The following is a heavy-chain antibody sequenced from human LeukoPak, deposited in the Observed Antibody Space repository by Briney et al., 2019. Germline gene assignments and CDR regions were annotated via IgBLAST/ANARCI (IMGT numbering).Heavy chain of an antibody. CDR3: ARGIMITFGGVIAHYNWFDP. CDR2: IDPNSGDT. D-gene: IGHD3-16*02. Sequence: VASVKVSCKASGYSFTGYYIHCVRQAPGQGLEWMGWIDPNSGDTEYPQKFQGRVTMTRDTSISTAYMELSRLRSDDTAVYFCARGIMITFGGVIAHYNWFDPWGQGTLVTVSS. CDR1: GYSFTGYY. V-gene: IGHV1-2*02. J-gene: IGHJ5*02.